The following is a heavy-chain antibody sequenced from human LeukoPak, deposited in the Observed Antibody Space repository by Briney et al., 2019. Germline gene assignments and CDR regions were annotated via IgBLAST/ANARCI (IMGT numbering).Heavy chain of an antibody. D-gene: IGHD4-17*01. CDR2: ITTGGPNT. J-gene: IGHJ4*02. Sequence: GGSLRLSCTASGFTFSSYIMSWVRQAPGKGLRWVSTITTGGPNTYYADSVKGRFTVSRDDSKNTLYLQMNSLRADDTAVYYCARDTSMTTVTTQYFWGQGTLVTVSS. CDR1: GFTFSSYI. CDR3: ARDTSMTTVTTQYF. V-gene: IGHV3-23*01.